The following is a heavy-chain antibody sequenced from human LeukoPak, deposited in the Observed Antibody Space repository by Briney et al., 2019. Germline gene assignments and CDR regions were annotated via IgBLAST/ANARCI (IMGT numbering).Heavy chain of an antibody. V-gene: IGHV3-66*01. Sequence: GGSLRLSCAASGFTVSSNYMSWVRQAPGKGLEWVSVIYGGGSTYYADSVKGRFTISRDNSKNTLYLQMNSLRAEDTAVYYCAGGDFYDPQGMDVWGQGTTVTVSS. CDR1: GFTVSSNY. CDR2: IYGGGST. D-gene: IGHD3-22*01. CDR3: AGGDFYDPQGMDV. J-gene: IGHJ6*02.